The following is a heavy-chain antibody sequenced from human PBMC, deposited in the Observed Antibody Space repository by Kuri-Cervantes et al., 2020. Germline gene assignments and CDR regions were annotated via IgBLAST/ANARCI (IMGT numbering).Heavy chain of an antibody. CDR3: TRVLIRFGRGSWPDI. D-gene: IGHD3-3*01. CDR1: GYTFTSYD. V-gene: IGHV1-8*01. CDR2: INPNTGAT. J-gene: IGHJ4*02. Sequence: ASVKVSCKASGYTFTSYDINWVRQTTGQGLERMGWINPNTGATGYAQRFQGRVTMTRDTSINTAYMEVSSLRTEDTAVYFCTRVLIRFGRGSWPDIWGQGTLVTVSS.